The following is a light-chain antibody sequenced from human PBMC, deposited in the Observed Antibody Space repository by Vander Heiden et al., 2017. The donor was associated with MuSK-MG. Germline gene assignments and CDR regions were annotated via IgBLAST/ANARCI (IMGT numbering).Light chain of an antibody. CDR2: DAS. CDR1: QDISNY. V-gene: IGKV1-33*01. Sequence: DIQMTPSPSSLSASVGARVTITCQASQDISNYLNWYQQQPGKAPKLLIYDASNLETGVPSRVSGSGSGTDFTFTISSLQPEDIATYFCQQYDKLPPITFGQGTRLEIK. J-gene: IGKJ5*01. CDR3: QQYDKLPPIT.